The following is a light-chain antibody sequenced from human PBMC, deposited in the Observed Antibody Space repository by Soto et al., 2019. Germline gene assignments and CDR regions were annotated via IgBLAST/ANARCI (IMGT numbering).Light chain of an antibody. CDR2: GAS. Sequence: EILLTQSPATLSVSPGERATLSCRASQRVGGTLAWYQQKPGQAPRLLIYGASTRATGVPARFSGSGSGTEFTLTISSLQSEDLAVYYCQQYHDWPPLTFGGGTKVEIK. CDR3: QQYHDWPPLT. J-gene: IGKJ4*01. CDR1: QRVGGT. V-gene: IGKV3-15*01.